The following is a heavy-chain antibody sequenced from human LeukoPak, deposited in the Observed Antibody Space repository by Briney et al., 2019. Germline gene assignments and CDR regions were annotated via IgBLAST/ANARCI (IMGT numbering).Heavy chain of an antibody. CDR3: AKAWWNSHLGFDC. V-gene: IGHV3-23*01. CDR2: ISDSGGST. J-gene: IGHJ4*02. Sequence: GGSLRLSCAASGFTFSIYGMHWVRLAPGKGLEWVSGISDSGGSTYYADSVKGRFIISRDNSKNTLYLQMNSLRAEDTALYYCAKAWWNSHLGFDCWGQGTLVTVSS. CDR1: GFTFSIYG. D-gene: IGHD2-15*01.